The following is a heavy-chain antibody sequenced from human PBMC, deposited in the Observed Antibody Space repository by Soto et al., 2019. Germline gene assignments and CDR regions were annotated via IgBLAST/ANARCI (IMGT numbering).Heavy chain of an antibody. Sequence: SETLSLTCTVSGGSISSGGYYWSWIRQHPGKGLEWIGYVYYSGTTNYNPSLKSRLTISVDRSKNQFSLKLTSVTAADTAVYYCARLGGYYQALDHWSQGTLVTVSS. V-gene: IGHV4-30-4*08. CDR2: VYYSGTT. J-gene: IGHJ4*02. CDR3: ARLGGYYQALDH. CDR1: GGSISSGGYY. D-gene: IGHD3-3*01.